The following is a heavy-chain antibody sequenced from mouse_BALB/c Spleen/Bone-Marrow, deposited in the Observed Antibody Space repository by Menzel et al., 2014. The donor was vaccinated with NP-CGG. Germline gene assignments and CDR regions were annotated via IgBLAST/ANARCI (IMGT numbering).Heavy chain of an antibody. CDR2: INPDSSTI. J-gene: IGHJ1*01. Sequence: EVKLVESGGGLVQPGGSLKLSCAASGFDFSRYWMSWVRQAQGKGLEWIGEINPDSSTINYTPSLKDKFIISRDNAKNTLYLQRSKVRSEDTALYYCARLNYYGNLFFLVAGTTVTSSS. D-gene: IGHD1-1*01. V-gene: IGHV4-1*02. CDR3: ARLNYYGNLFF. CDR1: GFDFSRYW.